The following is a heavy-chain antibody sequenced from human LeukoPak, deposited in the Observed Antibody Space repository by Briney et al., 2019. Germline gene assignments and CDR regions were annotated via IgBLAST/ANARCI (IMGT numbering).Heavy chain of an antibody. CDR3: AKADYGDYLDAFDI. CDR1: GFTFSSYS. D-gene: IGHD4-17*01. Sequence: GGSLRLSCAASGFTFSSYSMNWVRQAPGKGLEWVSGISSSGGSTYYADSVKGRFTISRDNSKNTLYLQMNSLRAEDTAVYYCAKADYGDYLDAFDIWGQGTMVTVSS. CDR2: ISSSGGST. V-gene: IGHV3-23*01. J-gene: IGHJ3*02.